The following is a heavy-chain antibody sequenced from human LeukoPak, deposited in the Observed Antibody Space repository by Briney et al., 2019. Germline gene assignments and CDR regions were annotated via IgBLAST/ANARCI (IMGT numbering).Heavy chain of an antibody. Sequence: ASVKVSCKASGYTFTSYKIIWVRQAPGQGLEWMGWIRTYNGNTHYAQKLQGRVSMPTDTSTRTAYMELRSLRADDTAVYYCARGNYYGSSGYFPPDHWGQGTLVTVSS. D-gene: IGHD3-22*01. V-gene: IGHV1-18*01. J-gene: IGHJ5*02. CDR3: ARGNYYGSSGYFPPDH. CDR2: IRTYNGNT. CDR1: GYTFTSYK.